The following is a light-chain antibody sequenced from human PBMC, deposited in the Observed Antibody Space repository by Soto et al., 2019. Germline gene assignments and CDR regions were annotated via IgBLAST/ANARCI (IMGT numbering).Light chain of an antibody. V-gene: IGKV3-20*01. CDR3: HQYSDSPPFT. CDR2: DAS. Sequence: EIVLTQSPDTLSSSPGERATLSCRASQTIINNYLAWYQQRPGQAPRLLIYDASTRATGIPDRFSVRASGTDFTLTISRLEPEDFTVYYCHQYSDSPPFTFGQGTRLDI. CDR1: QTIINNY. J-gene: IGKJ5*01.